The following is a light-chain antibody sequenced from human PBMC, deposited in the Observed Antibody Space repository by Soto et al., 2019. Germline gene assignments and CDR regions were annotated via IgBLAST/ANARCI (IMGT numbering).Light chain of an antibody. Sequence: GDRVSITCLASQSVGNSLAWYQQRPGKAPKLLIFDASTLESGVPSKFSGSGADTEFTFTISSLQPDDSATYYCQQYKTYGLTFGGGTKVDI. CDR2: DAS. CDR3: QQYKTYGLT. V-gene: IGKV1-5*01. J-gene: IGKJ4*02. CDR1: QSVGNS.